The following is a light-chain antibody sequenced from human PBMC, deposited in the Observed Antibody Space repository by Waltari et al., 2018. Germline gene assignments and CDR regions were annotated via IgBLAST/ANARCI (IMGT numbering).Light chain of an antibody. CDR3: QQYRNWPPWT. CDR2: GAS. V-gene: IGKV3D-15*01. Sequence: EIVMTQCPCTLSVSPGERVTLSCRASQSVNSDLAWYQHQPGQAPSLLIYGASTRATGIPARFSGSGSGTEFTLTISSLQAEDFAVYYCQQYRNWPPWTFGQGTKVEIK. CDR1: QSVNSD. J-gene: IGKJ1*01.